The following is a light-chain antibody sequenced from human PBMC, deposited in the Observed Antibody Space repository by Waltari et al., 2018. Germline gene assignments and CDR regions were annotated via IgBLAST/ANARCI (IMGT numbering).Light chain of an antibody. CDR3: SSYAGSNNLI. V-gene: IGLV2-8*01. J-gene: IGLJ2*01. Sequence: QSALTQPPSASGSPGQSVTISCPGTSRDVGGYYYVPWYQPHPGKAPKLMIYEVSKRPSGVPDRVSGSKSGNTASLTVSGLQAEDEADYYCSSYAGSNNLIFGGGTKLTVL. CDR2: EVS. CDR1: SRDVGGYYY.